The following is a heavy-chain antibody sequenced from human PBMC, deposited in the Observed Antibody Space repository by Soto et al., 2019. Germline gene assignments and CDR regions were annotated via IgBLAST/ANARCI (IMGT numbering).Heavy chain of an antibody. Sequence: QVQLVESGGGVVQPGRSLRLSCAVSGFTFRSYGMHWVRQAPGKGLEWVTVIWYDGSNKYYADSVKGRFTISRDNSKNTLYLQMNSLRAGDTAVYDCARGFGGLMSAFAIWGQGTMVTVSS. V-gene: IGHV3-33*01. J-gene: IGHJ3*02. CDR2: IWYDGSNK. D-gene: IGHD3-16*01. CDR3: ARGFGGLMSAFAI. CDR1: GFTFRSYG.